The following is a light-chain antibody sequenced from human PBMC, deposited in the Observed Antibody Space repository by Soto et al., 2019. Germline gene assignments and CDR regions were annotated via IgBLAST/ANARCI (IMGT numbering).Light chain of an antibody. CDR2: KAS. V-gene: IGKV1-5*03. CDR3: QQYNTYSKT. Sequence: DIQMTQSPSALSVSVGDRVTITCRASRSISNWVAWYQQKTGKAPKLLMYKASTLEAGVPSRFSGSGFGTDFSLTISSLQPDDFATYYRQQYNTYSKTFGQGTRWIS. CDR1: RSISNW. J-gene: IGKJ1*01.